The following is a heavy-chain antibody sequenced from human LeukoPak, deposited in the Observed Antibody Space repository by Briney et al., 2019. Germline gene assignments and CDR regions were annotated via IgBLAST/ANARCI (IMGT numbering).Heavy chain of an antibody. CDR2: IISREGST. J-gene: IGHJ6*03. CDR1: VFILSSYT. Sequence: GGSLRLSCAASVFILSSYTMHWVPDSPEEGLEGVSDIISREGSTNYTNYVRGRFTICRDHSHNALYLQMGSLRAEDMAVHYCARVKMGATVSDYYYYYVDVWGKGTTVTVSS. V-gene: IGHV3-64*01. D-gene: IGHD1-26*01. CDR3: ARVKMGATVSDYYYYYVDV.